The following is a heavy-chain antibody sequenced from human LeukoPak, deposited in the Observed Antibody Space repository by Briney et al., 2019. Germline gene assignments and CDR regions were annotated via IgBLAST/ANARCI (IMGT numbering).Heavy chain of an antibody. CDR1: GFTFSSYS. CDR3: ARVTVHDYVWGWRDTFDP. J-gene: IGHJ5*02. V-gene: IGHV3-21*01. D-gene: IGHD3-16*01. CDR2: ISSSSSYV. Sequence: PGGSLRLSCAASGFTFSSYSMNWVRQAPGKGLEWVSSISSSSSYVYYADSVKGRFTISRDNAKNSLYLQMNSLRAEDTAVYYCARVTVHDYVWGWRDTFDPWGQGTLVTVSS.